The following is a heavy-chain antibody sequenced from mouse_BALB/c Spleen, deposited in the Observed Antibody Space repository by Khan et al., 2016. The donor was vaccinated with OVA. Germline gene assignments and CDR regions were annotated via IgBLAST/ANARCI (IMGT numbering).Heavy chain of an antibody. CDR3: AGGYDFFAY. CDR1: GYSFTLYY. V-gene: IGHV1-26*01. J-gene: IGHJ3*01. CDR2: VNPNTGGT. D-gene: IGHD2-14*01. Sequence: VQLQQSGPDLVKPGASVKISCKASGYSFTLYYMTWVRQSHGKSLEWIGRVNPNTGGTDYNQDFKGKAILTVDKSSNTAYMEFRSLTSEDSAVYYCAGGYDFFAYWGQGTLVTVSA.